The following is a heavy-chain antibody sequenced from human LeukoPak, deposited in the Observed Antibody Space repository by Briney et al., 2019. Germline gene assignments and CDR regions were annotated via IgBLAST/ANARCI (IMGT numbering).Heavy chain of an antibody. V-gene: IGHV3-9*01. CDR3: AKDIPPGNTTVVSCYYFDY. D-gene: IGHD4-23*01. J-gene: IGHJ4*02. Sequence: QPGRSLRLSCAASGFTFDDYAMHWVRQAPGKGLEWVSGISWNSGSIGYADSVKGRFTISRDNAKNSLYLQMNSLRAEDTALYYCAKDIPPGNTTVVSCYYFDYWGQGTLITVSS. CDR1: GFTFDDYA. CDR2: ISWNSGSI.